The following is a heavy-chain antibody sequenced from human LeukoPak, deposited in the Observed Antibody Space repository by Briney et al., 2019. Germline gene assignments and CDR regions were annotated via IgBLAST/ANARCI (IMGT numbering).Heavy chain of an antibody. CDR2: INHSGST. J-gene: IGHJ4*02. V-gene: IGHV4-34*01. CDR1: GGSFSGYY. CDR3: ARVKRGVTVLPTDY. Sequence: SETLSLTCAVYGGSFSGYYWSWIRQPPGKGLEWIGEINHSGSTNYNPSLKSRVTISVDTSRNQFSLKLSSVTAADTAVYYCARVKRGVTVLPTDYWGQGTLVTVSS. D-gene: IGHD1-14*01.